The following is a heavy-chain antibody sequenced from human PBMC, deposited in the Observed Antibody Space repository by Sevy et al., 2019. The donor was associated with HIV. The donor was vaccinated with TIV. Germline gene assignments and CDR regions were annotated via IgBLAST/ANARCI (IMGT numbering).Heavy chain of an antibody. D-gene: IGHD2-2*01. CDR3: ARGRQAYVVVVPSTVPFDY. V-gene: IGHV4-34*01. J-gene: IGHJ4*02. CDR2: INHTGSL. Sequence: SETLSLTCAVSGGSFSGYFWNWIRQSPGKGLEWIGEINHTGSLKYNPSLKSRVTTSVDASKSQLSLHLRSVTAADTAVYYCARGRQAYVVVVPSTVPFDYWGRGTLVTVSS. CDR1: GGSFSGYF.